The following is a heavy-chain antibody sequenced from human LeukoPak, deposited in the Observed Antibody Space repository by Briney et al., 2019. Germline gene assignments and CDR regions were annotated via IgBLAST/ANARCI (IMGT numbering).Heavy chain of an antibody. CDR1: AFTFSSYA. CDR2: LSSDGNNE. Sequence: PGGSLRLSCAASAFTFSSYAMHRVRQAPGKGLEWVAVLSSDGNNEYYADSVKGRFTISRDNSKNTLYLQMNSLSPEDTAMYYCARDGGDSTRYCSRTSCYSFNYWGQGTLVTVSS. V-gene: IGHV3-30-3*01. J-gene: IGHJ4*02. CDR3: ARDGGDSTRYCSRTSCYSFNY. D-gene: IGHD2-2*02.